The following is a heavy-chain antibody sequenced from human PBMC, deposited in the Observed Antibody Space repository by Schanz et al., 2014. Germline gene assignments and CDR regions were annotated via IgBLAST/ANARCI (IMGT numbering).Heavy chain of an antibody. CDR3: AKGRFGELSAFDI. CDR2: ISGGGGTT. J-gene: IGHJ3*02. Sequence: EVQLVESGGGVVRPGGSLRLSCAASEFTFSTDAMSWVRQAPGKGLEWVSAISGGGGTTYYTDPVKGRFTISRDNSKSTLYLQMNSLRAEDTAVYYCAKGRFGELSAFDIWGQGTMVTVSS. D-gene: IGHD3-10*01. V-gene: IGHV3-23*04. CDR1: EFTFSTDA.